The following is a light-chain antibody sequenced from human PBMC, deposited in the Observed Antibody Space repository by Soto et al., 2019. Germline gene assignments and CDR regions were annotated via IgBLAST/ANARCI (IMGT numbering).Light chain of an antibody. V-gene: IGKV3-15*01. J-gene: IGKJ1*01. Sequence: EIVLKQSPATLSLSPGERAALSCRASQSVSSDLAWYQQNPGQAPRLLIHGASTRATGFPARFSGSGSGTEFTLTISSLQSEDFAVYYCQQYNNWPWTFGQGTKVDI. CDR3: QQYNNWPWT. CDR2: GAS. CDR1: QSVSSD.